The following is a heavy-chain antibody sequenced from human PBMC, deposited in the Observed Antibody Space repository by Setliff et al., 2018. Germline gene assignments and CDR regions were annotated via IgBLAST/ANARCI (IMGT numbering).Heavy chain of an antibody. J-gene: IGHJ3*02. D-gene: IGHD3-10*01. CDR3: ASPRWFGELGIYDAFDI. CDR1: GYSLTTYW. Sequence: GESLKISCKASGYSLTTYWIGWVRQMPGKGLEWMGIIYPGDSDTRYSQSFQGQVTISADKSISTAYLQWSSLTASDTAMYYCASPRWFGELGIYDAFDIWGQGTMVTVSS. V-gene: IGHV5-51*01. CDR2: IYPGDSDT.